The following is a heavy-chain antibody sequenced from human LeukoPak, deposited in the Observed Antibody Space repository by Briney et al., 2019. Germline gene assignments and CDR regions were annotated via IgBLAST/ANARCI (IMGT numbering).Heavy chain of an antibody. CDR3: ARAGTYYDFWSGYFGQVSGYNWFDP. CDR2: ISAYNGNT. V-gene: IGHV1-18*01. CDR1: GYTFTSYG. D-gene: IGHD3-3*01. J-gene: IGHJ5*02. Sequence: GASVKVSCKASGYTFTSYGISWVRQAPGQGLEWMGWISAYNGNTNYAQKLQGRVTMTTDTSTSTAYMELRSLRSDDTAVYYCARAGTYYDFWSGYFGQVSGYNWFDPWGQGTLVTVSS.